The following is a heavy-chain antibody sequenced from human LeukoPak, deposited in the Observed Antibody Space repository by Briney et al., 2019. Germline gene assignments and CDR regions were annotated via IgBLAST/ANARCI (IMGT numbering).Heavy chain of an antibody. J-gene: IGHJ4*02. CDR1: GFTFSSYA. CDR2: ISGSGGST. V-gene: IGHV3-23*01. D-gene: IGHD6-13*01. CDR3: AKDNSWYPLYYFDY. Sequence: TGGSLRLSCAASGFTFSSYAMSWVRQAPGKGLEWVSAISGSGGSTYYADSVKGRFTISRDNSKNTLYLQMNSLRAEDTAVYYCAKDNSWYPLYYFDYWGQGTLVTVSS.